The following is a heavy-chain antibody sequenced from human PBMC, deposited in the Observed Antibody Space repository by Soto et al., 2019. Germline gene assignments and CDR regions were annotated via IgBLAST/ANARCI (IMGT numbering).Heavy chain of an antibody. CDR1: GGSFSGYY. V-gene: IGHV4-34*01. D-gene: IGHD5-18*01. CDR3: ARGAQPRY. Sequence: QVQLQQWGAGLLKPSETLSLTCAVYGGSFSGYYWSWIRQPPGKGLEWIGEINHSGSTNYNLSLKSRVTISVDTSKNQFSLKLSSVTAADTAVYYCARGAQPRYWGQGTLVTVSS. J-gene: IGHJ4*02. CDR2: INHSGST.